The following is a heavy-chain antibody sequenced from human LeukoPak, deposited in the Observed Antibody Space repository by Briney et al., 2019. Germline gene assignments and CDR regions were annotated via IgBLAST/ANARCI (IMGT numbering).Heavy chain of an antibody. Sequence: GGSLRLSCAASGFTFSSYAMSWVRQAPGKGLEWVSVIYSGGSTYHADSVKGRFTISRHNSKNTLYLQMNSLRAEDTAVYYCARIYDSSGYFDYWGQGTLVTVSS. J-gene: IGHJ4*02. CDR1: GFTFSSYA. V-gene: IGHV3-53*04. CDR2: IYSGGST. CDR3: ARIYDSSGYFDY. D-gene: IGHD3-22*01.